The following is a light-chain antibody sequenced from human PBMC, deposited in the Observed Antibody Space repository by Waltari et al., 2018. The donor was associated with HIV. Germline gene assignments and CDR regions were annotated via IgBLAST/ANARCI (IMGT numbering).Light chain of an antibody. CDR1: SSEVGDYNL. CDR3: CSYVSEIVPCV. CDR2: DVS. V-gene: IGLV2-23*02. J-gene: IGLJ3*02. Sequence: QTALTQPASVSGSPGQSITISCTGTSSEVGDYNLVSWYQQHPGKAPRLIIYDVSERPAGVSNRFTGSKSGNTASLTISGLQAEDEADYYCCSYVSEIVPCVFGGGTKLTVL.